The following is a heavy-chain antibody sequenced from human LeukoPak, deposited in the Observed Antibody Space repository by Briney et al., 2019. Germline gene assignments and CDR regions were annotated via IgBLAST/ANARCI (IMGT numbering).Heavy chain of an antibody. V-gene: IGHV3-23*01. D-gene: IGHD3-22*01. CDR2: ITSSGAAT. CDR1: GFTFSSYA. CDR3: AKHRPNYYGSNGHYYKLNGDC. Sequence: GGSLRLSCAASGFTFSSYAMSWVRQAPGKGLEWVSSITSSGAATYYADSVKGRFTISRDNSDNTLYLQMNSLRAEDTAVYYCAKHRPNYYGSNGHYYKLNGDCWGQGTLVTVSP. J-gene: IGHJ4*02.